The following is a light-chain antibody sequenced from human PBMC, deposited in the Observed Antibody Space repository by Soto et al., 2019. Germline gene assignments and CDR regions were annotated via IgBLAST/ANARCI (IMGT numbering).Light chain of an antibody. J-gene: IGKJ1*01. V-gene: IGKV1D-16*01. CDR3: QHYNSYSEA. Sequence: DIQMTQSPSSVSASIGARVTITCRASQDINNWLAWYQQKPGRAPKLLIYAASSLQSGVPSRFSGSGSGTDFTLTINNLQPDDFATYYCQHYNSYSEAFGQGTKVDIK. CDR2: AAS. CDR1: QDINNW.